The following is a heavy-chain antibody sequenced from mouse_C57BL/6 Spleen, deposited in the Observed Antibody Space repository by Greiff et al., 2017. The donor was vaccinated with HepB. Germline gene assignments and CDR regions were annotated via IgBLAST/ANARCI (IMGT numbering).Heavy chain of an antibody. Sequence: EVQGVESGGGLVQPGGSLKLSCAASGFTFSDYYMYWVRQTPEKRLEWVAYISNGGGSTYYPDTVKGRVTISRDKAKNTLYLQMSRLKSEDTAMDYCARDLDDYEDYCAMGYWGQGTSVTVSS. CDR1: GFTFSDYY. CDR3: ARDLDDYEDYCAMGY. J-gene: IGHJ4*01. CDR2: ISNGGGST. D-gene: IGHD2-4*01. V-gene: IGHV5-12*01.